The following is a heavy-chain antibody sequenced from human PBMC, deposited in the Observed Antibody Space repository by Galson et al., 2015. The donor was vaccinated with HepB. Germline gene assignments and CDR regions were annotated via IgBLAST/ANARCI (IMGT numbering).Heavy chain of an antibody. J-gene: IGHJ5*02. Sequence: SLRLSCAASGFTFSSYAMSWVRQAPGKGLECVSSISVGGGRTYYTDSVTGRFTISRDNSKNTLYLQMNSLRAEDTAVYYCTKDGSMYCSSTSCLNWFDPWGQGTLVTVSS. D-gene: IGHD2-2*01. CDR1: GFTFSSYA. V-gene: IGHV3-23*01. CDR3: TKDGSMYCSSTSCLNWFDP. CDR2: ISVGGGRT.